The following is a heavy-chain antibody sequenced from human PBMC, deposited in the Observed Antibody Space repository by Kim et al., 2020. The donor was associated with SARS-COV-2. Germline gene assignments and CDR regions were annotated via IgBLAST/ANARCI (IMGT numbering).Heavy chain of an antibody. D-gene: IGHD3-3*01. J-gene: IGHJ3*02. Sequence: QKFQGRVTITRDTAASTAYMELGSLSSEDTAVYYCASPPLNNTMWDAFDIWGQGTMVTVSS. CDR3: ASPPLNNTMWDAFDI. V-gene: IGHV1-3*01.